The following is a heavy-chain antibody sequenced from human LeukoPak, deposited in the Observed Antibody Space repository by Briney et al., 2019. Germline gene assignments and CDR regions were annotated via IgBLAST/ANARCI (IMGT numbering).Heavy chain of an antibody. V-gene: IGHV4-30-4*02. CDR1: DGSISSGDYY. J-gene: IGHJ4*02. Sequence: PSETLSLTCAVSDGSISSGDYYWRWIRQPPGKGLEWIGYIYYRGSTYCNPSLKSRVTISVDTSKSQFSLKLSSVTAADTAVYYCARGGGYGSSWSYWGQGTLVTVSS. CDR2: IYYRGST. CDR3: ARGGGYGSSWSY. D-gene: IGHD6-13*01.